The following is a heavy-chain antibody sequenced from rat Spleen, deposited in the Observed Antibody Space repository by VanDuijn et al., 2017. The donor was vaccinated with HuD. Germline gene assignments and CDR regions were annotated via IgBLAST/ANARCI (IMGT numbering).Heavy chain of an antibody. CDR3: TRHGYNSYFDY. Sequence: EVQLVESGGGLVQPGRSLKVSCAASGFTFSDFGMAWVRQAPTKGLEWVATISYGDSSGHSSTYYRDSVKGRFTISSDDAKTTLYLQLDSLRSEDTATYYCTRHGYNSYFDYWGQGVMVTVSS. J-gene: IGHJ2*01. CDR1: GFTFSDFG. D-gene: IGHD1-9*01. V-gene: IGHV5-29*01. CDR2: ISYGDSSGHSST.